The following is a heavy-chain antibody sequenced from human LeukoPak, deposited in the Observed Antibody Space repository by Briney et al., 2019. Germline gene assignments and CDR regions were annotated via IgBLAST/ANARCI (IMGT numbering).Heavy chain of an antibody. CDR2: IYAGGTISA. J-gene: IGHJ4*01. Sequence: PGGSLRLSCAASGFTLSANDMSWVRQAPGKGLERVSLIYAGGTISAFYADSVRGRFTGSRHDSQNTLDLHMSGLRVDDTAVYYCLRQWPGSPPRWGHGTLVTVSS. V-gene: IGHV3-53*04. CDR1: GFTLSAND. CDR3: LRQWPGSPPR. D-gene: IGHD1-26*01.